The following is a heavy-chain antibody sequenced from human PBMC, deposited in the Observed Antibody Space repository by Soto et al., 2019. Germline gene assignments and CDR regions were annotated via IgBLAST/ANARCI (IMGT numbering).Heavy chain of an antibody. CDR3: ARASDRWYSDAFDI. CDR2: IIPIFGTA. D-gene: IGHD2-15*01. CDR1: GGTFSSYA. Sequence: QVQLVQSGAEVKKPGSSVKVSCKASGGTFSSYAISWVRQAPGQGLEWMGGIIPIFGTANYAEKFEGRVTSPAYKSTSTAYMELSSLRSEDTAVYYCARASDRWYSDAFDIWGQGTMVTVSS. V-gene: IGHV1-69*06. J-gene: IGHJ3*02.